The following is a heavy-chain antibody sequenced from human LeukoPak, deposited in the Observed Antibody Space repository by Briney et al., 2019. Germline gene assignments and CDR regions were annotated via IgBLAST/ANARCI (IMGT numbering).Heavy chain of an antibody. CDR2: INTDGTGT. J-gene: IGHJ4*02. D-gene: IGHD3-3*01. V-gene: IGHV3-74*01. CDR1: GFTFSNYW. CDR3: ARHSTSIFGVVTEDY. Sequence: PGGSLRLSCAASGFTFSNYWMHWVRQATGKGLVWVSRINTDGTGTSYADSVKGRFTISRDNAKNTLYLQMNSLRVEDTAVYYCARHSTSIFGVVTEDYWGQGTLVTVSS.